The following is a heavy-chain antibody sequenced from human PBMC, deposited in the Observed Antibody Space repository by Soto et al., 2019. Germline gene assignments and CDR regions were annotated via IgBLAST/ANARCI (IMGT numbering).Heavy chain of an antibody. J-gene: IGHJ4*02. D-gene: IGHD3-10*01. CDR1: GGPISSYY. CDR2: MYNSGST. V-gene: IGHV4-59*08. Sequence: PSETLSLTCTFSGGPISSYYWTWIRQPPGKGLEWIGFMYNSGSTHYNPSLKSRVTISLDTSKNQFSLNLRSVTAADTAVYYCASMGYHYGSGSYPLDYWGQGTLGTVSS. CDR3: ASMGYHYGSGSYPLDY.